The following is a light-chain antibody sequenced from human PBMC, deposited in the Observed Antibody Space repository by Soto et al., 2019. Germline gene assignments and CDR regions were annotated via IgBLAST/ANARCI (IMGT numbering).Light chain of an antibody. Sequence: EIVMTQSPATLSVSPGERATLSCRASQSVSSELAWYQQKPGQAPRLLIYGASTRATGIPARFSGGGSGTDFTLTISRLEPEDFAVYYCQQYGSSPGTFGQGTKVDIK. CDR3: QQYGSSPGT. V-gene: IGKV3-20*01. J-gene: IGKJ1*01. CDR2: GAS. CDR1: QSVSSE.